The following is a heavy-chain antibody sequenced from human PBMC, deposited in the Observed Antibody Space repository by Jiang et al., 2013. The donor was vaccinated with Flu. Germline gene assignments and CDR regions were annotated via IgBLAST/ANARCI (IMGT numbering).Heavy chain of an antibody. D-gene: IGHD3-22*01. J-gene: IGHJ4*02. Sequence: QLLESGGGLVQPGGSLRLSCAASGFTFSSYEMNWVRQAPGRGWSGFHTLVVVVVPIYYADSVKGRFTISRDNAKNSLYLQMNSLRAEDTAVYYCARDSYAFAYDSSGSLDYWGQGTLVTVSS. CDR1: GFTFSSYE. CDR3: ARDSYAFAYDSSGSLDY. CDR2: LVVVVVPI. V-gene: IGHV3-48*03.